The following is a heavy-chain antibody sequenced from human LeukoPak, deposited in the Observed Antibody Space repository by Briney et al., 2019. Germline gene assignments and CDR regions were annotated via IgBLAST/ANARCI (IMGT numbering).Heavy chain of an antibody. CDR3: ASRYYYDSHDDAFDI. CDR2: IYSGGST. J-gene: IGHJ3*02. Sequence: GGSLRLSCAASGFTVSSNYMSWVRQAPGKGLEWVSVIYSGGSTYYADSVKGRLTISRDNSKNTLYLQMNSLRAEDTAVYYCASRYYYDSHDDAFDIWGQGTMVTVSS. D-gene: IGHD3-22*01. V-gene: IGHV3-53*01. CDR1: GFTVSSNY.